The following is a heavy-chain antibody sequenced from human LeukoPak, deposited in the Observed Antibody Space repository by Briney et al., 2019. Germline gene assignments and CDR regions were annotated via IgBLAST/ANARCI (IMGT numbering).Heavy chain of an antibody. CDR1: GASINSFY. V-gene: IGHV4-4*07. D-gene: IGHD2-15*01. J-gene: IGHJ6*03. CDR2: FYPSGIT. Sequence: SETLSLTCTVSGASINSFYWSWIRQPAGKGLEWIGRFYPSGITNHNPSLKSRVTMSVDTSKNQFSLKLSSVTAADTTVYYCARDRRLPGYYMDVWGKGTTVTVSS. CDR3: ARDRRLPGYYMDV.